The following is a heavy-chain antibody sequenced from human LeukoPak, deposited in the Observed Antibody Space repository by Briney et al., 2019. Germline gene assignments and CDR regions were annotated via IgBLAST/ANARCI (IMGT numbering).Heavy chain of an antibody. D-gene: IGHD3-10*01. CDR3: ARDTSMVRGVSRYMDV. V-gene: IGHV4-38-2*02. CDR2: IYHSGST. J-gene: IGHJ6*03. CDR1: GYSISSGYY. Sequence: SETLSLTCTVSGYSISSGYYWGWIRQPPGKGLEWIGSIYHSGSTYYNPSLKSRVTISVDTSKNQFSLKLSSVTAADTAVYYCARDTSMVRGVSRYMDVWGKGTTVTVSS.